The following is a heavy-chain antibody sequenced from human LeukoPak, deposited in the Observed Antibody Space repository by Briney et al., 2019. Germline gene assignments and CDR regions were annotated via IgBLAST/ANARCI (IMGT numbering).Heavy chain of an antibody. J-gene: IGHJ2*01. CDR1: GFTFSSYG. CDR3: AKTGSRRVSWYFDL. CDR2: ISYDGSNK. D-gene: IGHD5/OR15-5a*01. Sequence: GGSLRLSCAASGFTFSSYGMHWVRQAPGKGLEWVAVISYDGSNKYYADSVKGRFTISRDNSKNTLYLQMNSLRAEDTAVYYCAKTGSRRVSWYFDLWGRGTLVTVSP. V-gene: IGHV3-30*18.